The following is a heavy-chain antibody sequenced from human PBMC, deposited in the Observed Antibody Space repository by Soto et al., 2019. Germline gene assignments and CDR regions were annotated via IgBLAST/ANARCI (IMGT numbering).Heavy chain of an antibody. J-gene: IGHJ6*02. V-gene: IGHV1-3*01. CDR3: ASGHGGPIYYYFGMDV. Sequence: QVQLVQSGAEVKKPGASVKVSCKASGYTFTSYAMHWVRQAPGQRREWMGWINAGNGNTKYSQKFQGRVTITRDTSASTAYMELSSLRSEDTAVYYCASGHGGPIYYYFGMDVWGQGTTVTVSS. CDR1: GYTFTSYA. D-gene: IGHD2-15*01. CDR2: INAGNGNT.